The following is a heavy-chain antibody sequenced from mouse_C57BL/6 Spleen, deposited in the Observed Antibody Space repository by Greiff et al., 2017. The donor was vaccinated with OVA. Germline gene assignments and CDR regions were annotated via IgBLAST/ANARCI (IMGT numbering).Heavy chain of an antibody. Sequence: EVQLVESGGGLVQPGGSLSLSCAASGFTFPDYYMSWVRQPPGTALAWLGFIRNKANGYTTEYSASVKGRFTISRDNSQSILYLQMNALRAEDSATYYCARSPPMVTYYAMDYWGQGTSVTVSS. J-gene: IGHJ4*01. CDR3: ARSPPMVTYYAMDY. CDR1: GFTFPDYY. CDR2: IRNKANGYTT. D-gene: IGHD2-2*01. V-gene: IGHV7-3*01.